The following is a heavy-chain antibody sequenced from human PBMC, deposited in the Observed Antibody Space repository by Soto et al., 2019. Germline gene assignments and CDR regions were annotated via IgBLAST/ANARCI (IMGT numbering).Heavy chain of an antibody. CDR1: RYTFTDYY. CDR3: ARPAYCGGDCYHYFDN. V-gene: IGHV1-2*02. Sequence: GASVKVSCKTSRYTFTDYYMHWLRQAPGQGLEWLGWINANSGGSVYAQQFQGRVTMTRDTSISTAYMELSGLTSDDTAVYYCARPAYCGGDCYHYFDNWGQGTLVTVSS. D-gene: IGHD2-21*02. J-gene: IGHJ4*02. CDR2: INANSGGS.